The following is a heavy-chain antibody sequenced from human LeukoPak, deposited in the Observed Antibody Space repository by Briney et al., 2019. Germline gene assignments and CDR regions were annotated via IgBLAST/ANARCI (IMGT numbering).Heavy chain of an antibody. CDR1: GYTFTGYY. CDR3: ARVGEGIVGATFPFDY. Sequence: GASVKVSCKASGYTFTGYYMHWVRQAPGQGLEWMGWISAYNGNTNYAQKLQGRVTMTTDTSTSTAYMELRSLRSDDTAVYYCARVGEGIVGATFPFDYWGQGTLVTVSS. D-gene: IGHD1-26*01. J-gene: IGHJ4*02. CDR2: ISAYNGNT. V-gene: IGHV1-18*04.